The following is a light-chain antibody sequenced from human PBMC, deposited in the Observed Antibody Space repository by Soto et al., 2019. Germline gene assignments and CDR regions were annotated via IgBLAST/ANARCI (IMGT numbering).Light chain of an antibody. J-gene: IGKJ2*01. CDR2: AAA. V-gene: IGKV3-20*01. CDR1: QSVSSTY. Sequence: EIVLTQSPGTLSLSPGDRATLSCRASQSVSSTYFAWYQRRPGQTLRLLIYAAAKRATGIPDRFSGSGSGTDFTLTISRLEPDDFVVYFCQQYGSTPPTFGQGTKLEIK. CDR3: QQYGSTPPT.